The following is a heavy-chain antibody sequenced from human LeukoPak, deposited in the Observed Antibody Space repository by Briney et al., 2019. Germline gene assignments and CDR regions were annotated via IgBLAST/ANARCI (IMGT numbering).Heavy chain of an antibody. V-gene: IGHV4-34*01. D-gene: IGHD2/OR15-2a*01. Sequence: SETLSLTCAVYGGSFSGCYWSWIRQPPGKGLEWIGEINHSGSTNYNPSLKSRVTISVDTSKNQFSLKLSSVTAADTTVYYCARGGNIVRDMDVWAKGPRSPSP. CDR1: GGSFSGCY. CDR3: ARGGNIVRDMDV. CDR2: INHSGST. J-gene: IGHJ6*03.